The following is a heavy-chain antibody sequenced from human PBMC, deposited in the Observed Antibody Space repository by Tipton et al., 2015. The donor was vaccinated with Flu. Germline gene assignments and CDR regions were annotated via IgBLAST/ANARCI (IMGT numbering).Heavy chain of an antibody. Sequence: TLSLTCSVSGDSVGSLYYWGWIRQPPGKGLEWVGNIHKTGTTYYNPSLKSRVSISVDRSKNQFSLRLRAVTAADTAVYYCARSLLYTGSYYVDQWGQGTLVTVSS. D-gene: IGHD1-26*01. V-gene: IGHV4-38-2*01. J-gene: IGHJ4*02. CDR1: GDSVGSLYY. CDR2: IHKTGTT. CDR3: ARSLLYTGSYYVDQ.